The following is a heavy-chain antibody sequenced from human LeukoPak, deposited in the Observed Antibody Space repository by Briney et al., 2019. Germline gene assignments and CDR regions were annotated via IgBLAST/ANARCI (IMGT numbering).Heavy chain of an antibody. D-gene: IGHD2-15*01. Sequence: GASVKVSCKASVYTFTNYGISWVRQAPGQGLEWMAWISTYDHDTNYAQKFRGRVTMTTDTSTSTAYMELRRLGSGDTAVYYCVRDYFCSGGTCDDCFDPWGQGTLVTVSS. V-gene: IGHV1-18*01. J-gene: IGHJ5*02. CDR2: ISTYDHDT. CDR1: VYTFTNYG. CDR3: VRDYFCSGGTCDDCFDP.